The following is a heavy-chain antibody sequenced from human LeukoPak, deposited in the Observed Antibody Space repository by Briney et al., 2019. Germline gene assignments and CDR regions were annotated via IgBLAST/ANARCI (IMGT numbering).Heavy chain of an antibody. V-gene: IGHV6-1*01. CDR3: ARGPPAPDTAMVTSYYYYYYMDV. J-gene: IGHJ6*03. D-gene: IGHD5-18*01. Sequence: SQTLSLTCAISGDSVSSNSAAWNWIRQSPSRGLEWLGRTYYRSKWYNDYAVSVKSRITINPDTSKNQFSLQLNSVTPEDTAVYYCARGPPAPDTAMVTSYYYYYYMDVWGKGTTVTVSS. CDR2: TYYRSKWYN. CDR1: GDSVSSNSAA.